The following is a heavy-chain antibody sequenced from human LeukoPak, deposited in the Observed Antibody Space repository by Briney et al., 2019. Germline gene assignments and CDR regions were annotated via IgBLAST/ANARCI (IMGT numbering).Heavy chain of an antibody. D-gene: IGHD6-19*01. V-gene: IGHV3-21*01. CDR1: GFTFSSYS. CDR3: ARESGWSYYFDY. Sequence: PGGSPRLSCAAPGFTFSSYSMNWVRQAPGKGLEWVSSISSSSSYIYYADSVKGRFTISRDNAKNSLYLQMNSLRAEDTAVYYCARESGWSYYFDYWGQGTLVTVSS. CDR2: ISSSSSYI. J-gene: IGHJ4*02.